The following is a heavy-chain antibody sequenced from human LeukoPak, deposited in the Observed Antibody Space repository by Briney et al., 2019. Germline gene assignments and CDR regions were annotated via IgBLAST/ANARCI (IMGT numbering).Heavy chain of an antibody. CDR2: INSDGSWT. Sequence: GGSLRLSCAASDNYWMHWVRQAPGKGLVWVSHINSDGSWTSYADSVKGRFTISKDNAKNTVYLQMNSLRAEDTAVYYCVSFYETYWGRGTLVTVSS. J-gene: IGHJ4*02. CDR3: VSFYETY. V-gene: IGHV3-74*01. D-gene: IGHD2/OR15-2a*01. CDR1: DNYW.